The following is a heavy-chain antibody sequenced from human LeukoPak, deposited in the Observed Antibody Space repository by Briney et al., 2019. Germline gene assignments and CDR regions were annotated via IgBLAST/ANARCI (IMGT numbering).Heavy chain of an antibody. Sequence: SVKVSCKASGGTFSSYAISWVRQAPGQGLEWMGRIIPILGIANYAQKFQGRVTITADKSTSTAYMELSSLRSEDTAVYYCASGTAAGTTDYWGQGTLVTVSS. CDR3: ASGTAAGTTDY. J-gene: IGHJ4*02. V-gene: IGHV1-69*04. D-gene: IGHD6-13*01. CDR2: IIPILGIA. CDR1: GGTFSSYA.